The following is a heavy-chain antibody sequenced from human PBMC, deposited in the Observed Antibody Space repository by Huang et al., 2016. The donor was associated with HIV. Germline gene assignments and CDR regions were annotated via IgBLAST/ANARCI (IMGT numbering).Heavy chain of an antibody. CDR1: GFVFNDYT. CDR2: IRSKSFGGTS. D-gene: IGHD6-25*01. V-gene: IGHV3-49*03. J-gene: IGHJ6*03. Sequence: VESGGAVIQPGQFLRLSCGGSGFVFNDYTINWFRQGPGKGLEWIKFIRSKSFGGTSKYAPSVKDRFSVSRDEARNIAYLQMDNPTVDDTAVYFCSPSGNDYYYFYMDVWGKGTSVIVSS. CDR3: SPSGNDYYYFYMDV.